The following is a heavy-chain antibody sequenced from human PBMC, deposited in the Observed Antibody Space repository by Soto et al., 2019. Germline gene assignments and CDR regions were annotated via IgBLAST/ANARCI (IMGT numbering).Heavy chain of an antibody. D-gene: IGHD2-8*01. CDR1: GFTFSSYS. CDR2: ISSSSSYI. J-gene: IGHJ4*02. CDR3: ARELGYCNNGVCYHDRFDY. V-gene: IGHV3-21*01. Sequence: EVQLVESGGGLVKPGGSLRLSCAASGFTFSSYSMNWVRQAPGKGLEWVSSISSSSSYIYYADSVKGRFTISRDNAKNSLYLQMNSVRAEDTAVYYCARELGYCNNGVCYHDRFDYWGQGTLVTVSS.